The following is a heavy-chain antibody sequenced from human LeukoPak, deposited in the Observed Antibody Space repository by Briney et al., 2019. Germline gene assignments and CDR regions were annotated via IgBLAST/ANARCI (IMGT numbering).Heavy chain of an antibody. CDR3: ARDCSSTSCYDY. Sequence: SETLTLTCTVSGGSISSYYRSWIRQPAGKGLEWIGRIYTSGSTNYTPSLKSRVTMSVDTSKNQFSLKLSSVTAADPAVYYCARDCSSTSCYDYCGQGTLVTVPS. J-gene: IGHJ4*02. V-gene: IGHV4-4*07. CDR1: GGSISSYY. CDR2: IYTSGST. D-gene: IGHD2-2*01.